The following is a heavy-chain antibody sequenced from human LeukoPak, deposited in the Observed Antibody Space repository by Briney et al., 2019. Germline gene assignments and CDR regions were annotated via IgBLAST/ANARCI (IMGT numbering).Heavy chain of an antibody. V-gene: IGHV4-39*01. CDR3: ARIANVDMAMVNFDY. CDR1: GGSIGTSDYY. Sequence: PLETLSLTCTVSGGSIGTSDYYWAWLRQPPGKGLEWIGTIYYSGSTFYNPSLKTRVTIFLYTPKNQFSLKLTSVTAVDKAVYYCARIANVDMAMVNFDYWGQGALVTVSS. D-gene: IGHD5-18*01. J-gene: IGHJ4*02. CDR2: IYYSGST.